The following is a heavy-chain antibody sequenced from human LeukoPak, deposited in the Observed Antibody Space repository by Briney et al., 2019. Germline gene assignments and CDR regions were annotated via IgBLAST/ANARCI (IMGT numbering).Heavy chain of an antibody. CDR1: GGTFSSYA. V-gene: IGHV1-69*06. Sequence: SVKVSCKASGGTFSSYAFNWVRQAPGQGLEWMGGIIPIFGQANYAQNFQGRVTLTADKSTSTAYMELSSLGYEDTAVYYCARDPNFILGYDIWGQGTMVTVSS. CDR3: ARDPNFILGYDI. D-gene: IGHD3-16*02. CDR2: IIPIFGQA. J-gene: IGHJ3*02.